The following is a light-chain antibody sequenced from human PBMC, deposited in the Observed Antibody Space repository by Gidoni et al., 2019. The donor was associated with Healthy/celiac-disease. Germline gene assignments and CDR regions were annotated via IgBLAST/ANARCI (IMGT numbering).Light chain of an antibody. CDR3: QSYASRLCGRV. V-gene: IGLV1-40*01. CDR1: SSNIGAGYD. CDR2: GNS. J-gene: IGLJ3*02. Sequence: QSVLTQPPSGSEAQGQRVTISCTGSSSNIGAGYDVHWYQQLPGTAPKLLIYGNSNRPSGVPARFSGSKSCTAASLALPWLPAADEAAYYCQSYASRLCGRVFGGGTQLTVL.